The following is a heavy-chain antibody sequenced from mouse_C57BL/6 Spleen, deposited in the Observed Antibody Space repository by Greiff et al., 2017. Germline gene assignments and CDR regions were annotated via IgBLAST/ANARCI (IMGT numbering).Heavy chain of an antibody. CDR3: AGHEANWNLFDY. CDR1: GFTFSSSG. D-gene: IGHD4-1*01. V-gene: IGHV5-6*01. CDR2: ISSGGSYT. Sequence: EVHLVESGGDLVKPGGSLKLSCAASGFTFSSSGMSWVRQTPDKRLEWVATISSGGSYTYYPDSVKGRFTISRDNAKNTLYLQMSSLKPEDTAMYYCAGHEANWNLFDYWGQGTTLTVSS. J-gene: IGHJ2*01.